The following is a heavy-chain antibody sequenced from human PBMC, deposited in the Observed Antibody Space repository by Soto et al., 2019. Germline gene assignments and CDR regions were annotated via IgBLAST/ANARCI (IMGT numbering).Heavy chain of an antibody. CDR1: GGSISSYY. Sequence: QVQLQESGPGLVKPSETLSLTCTVSGGSISSYYWSWIRQPPGKGLEWIGYIYYSGSTNYNPSLKSRITISVDTSKNQFSLKPSSVTAADTAVYYCARGAGITIVGVVKDYWGQGTLVTVSS. D-gene: IGHD3-3*01. V-gene: IGHV4-59*01. CDR3: ARGAGITIVGVVKDY. J-gene: IGHJ4*02. CDR2: IYYSGST.